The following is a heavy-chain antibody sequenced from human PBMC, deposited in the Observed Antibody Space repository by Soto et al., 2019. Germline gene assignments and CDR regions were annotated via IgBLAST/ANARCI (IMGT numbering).Heavy chain of an antibody. CDR1: GFTFSSYS. CDR2: ISSSSSTI. D-gene: IGHD2-15*01. J-gene: IGHJ3*02. Sequence: GGSLRLSCAASGFTFSSYSMNWVRQAPGKGLEWVSYISSSSSTIYYADSVKGRFTISRDNAKNSLYLQMNSLRDEDTAVYYCARVPYCSGGSCDDAFDIWGQGTMVTVSS. V-gene: IGHV3-48*02. CDR3: ARVPYCSGGSCDDAFDI.